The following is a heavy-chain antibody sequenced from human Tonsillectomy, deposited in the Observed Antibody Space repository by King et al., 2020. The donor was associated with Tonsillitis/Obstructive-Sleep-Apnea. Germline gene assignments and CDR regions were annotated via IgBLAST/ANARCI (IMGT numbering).Heavy chain of an antibody. J-gene: IGHJ6*03. V-gene: IGHV4-39*01. CDR3: ARPHSGSSGWYNYYYYMDV. CDR2: IYYSGST. Sequence: LQLQESGPGLVKPSETLSLTCTVSGGSISSSSYYWGWIRQPPGKGLEWIGSIYYSGSTYYNPSLKSRVTISVDTSKNQFSLKLSSVTAADTAVYYCARPHSGSSGWYNYYYYMDVWGKGTTVTVSS. D-gene: IGHD6-19*01. CDR1: GGSISSSSYY.